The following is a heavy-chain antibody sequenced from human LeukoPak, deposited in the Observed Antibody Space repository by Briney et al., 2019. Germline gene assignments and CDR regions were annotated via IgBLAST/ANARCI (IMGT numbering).Heavy chain of an antibody. Sequence: GGSLRLSCAASGFTFSSYAKHWVRQAPGKGLEWVAVISYDGSSKYYADSVKGRFTISRDNSKNTLYLQMNSLRAEDTAVYYCARDAMGCDYWGQGTLVTVSS. V-gene: IGHV3-30*04. CDR1: GFTFSSYA. J-gene: IGHJ4*02. CDR3: ARDAMGCDY. CDR2: ISYDGSSK. D-gene: IGHD2-15*01.